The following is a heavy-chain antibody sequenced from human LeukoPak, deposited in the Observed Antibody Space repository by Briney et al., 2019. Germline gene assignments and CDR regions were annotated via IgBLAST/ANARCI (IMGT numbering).Heavy chain of an antibody. V-gene: IGHV4-59*12. J-gene: IGHJ4*02. D-gene: IGHD6-19*01. CDR1: GGSISSYY. CDR3: ATSGWYAGYFDY. CDR2: IYYSGST. Sequence: SETLSLTCTVSGGSISSYYWSWIRQPPGKGLEWIGYIYYSGSTNYNPSLKSRVTISVDTSKNQFSLKLSSVTAADTAVYYCATSGWYAGYFDYWGQGTLVTVSS.